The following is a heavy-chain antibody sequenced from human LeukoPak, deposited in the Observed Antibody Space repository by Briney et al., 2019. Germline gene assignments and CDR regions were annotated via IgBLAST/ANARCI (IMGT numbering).Heavy chain of an antibody. D-gene: IGHD6-13*01. CDR1: GYTFTGYY. CDR3: ARDAQQLVRGEPDY. V-gene: IGHV1-2*02. CDR2: INPNSGGT. J-gene: IGHJ4*02. Sequence: ASVKVSCKASGYTFTGYYMHWVRQAPGQGLEWMGWINPNSGGTNYAQKFQGRVTITRDTSISTAYMELSRLRSDDTAVYYCARDAQQLVRGEPDYWGQGTLVTVSS.